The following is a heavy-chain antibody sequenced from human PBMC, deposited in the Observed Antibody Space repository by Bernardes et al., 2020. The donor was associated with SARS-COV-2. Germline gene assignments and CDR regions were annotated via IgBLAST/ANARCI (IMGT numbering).Heavy chain of an antibody. V-gene: IGHV3-23*01. J-gene: IGHJ4*02. CDR3: AKGAGSNWQNYFDY. D-gene: IGHD6-13*01. Sequence: GGSLRLSCAASGFTFSTYAMSWVRQAPGKGLEWVSGITASGAYTYYADSVKGRFTISRDNSKNMLYLQVNSLRADDTAVYYCAKGAGSNWQNYFDYWGQGTLVTVAS. CDR2: ITASGAYT. CDR1: GFTFSTYA.